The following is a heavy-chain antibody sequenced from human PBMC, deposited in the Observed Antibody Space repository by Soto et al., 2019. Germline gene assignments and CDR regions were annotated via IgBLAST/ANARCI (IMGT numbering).Heavy chain of an antibody. CDR2: IDYNGVT. CDR1: GGSIYRSGYY. V-gene: IGHV4-39*01. CDR3: GKVLVGATGHTDSDS. Sequence: LSLTCTVSGGSIYRSGYYWGWIRQPPGRGLEWIGNIDYNGVTYSNPSLKSRVTISRDTSKNQFSLKLTSVTAADTALYYCGKVLVGATGHTDSDSWGPGTLVTVSS. D-gene: IGHD2-15*01. J-gene: IGHJ4*02.